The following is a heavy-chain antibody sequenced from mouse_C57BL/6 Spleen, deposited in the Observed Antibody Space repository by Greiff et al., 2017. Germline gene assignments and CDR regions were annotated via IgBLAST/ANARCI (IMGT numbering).Heavy chain of an antibody. CDR1: GYTFTDYE. Sequence: VQLQQSGAELVRPGASVTLSCKASGYTFTDYEMHWVKQTPVPGLEWIGAIDPETGGTAYNQKFKGKAILSADKSSSTAYMELRSLTSEDSAVYYCTSTIVTFYYFDYWGQGTTLTVSS. J-gene: IGHJ2*01. D-gene: IGHD2-5*01. CDR2: IDPETGGT. V-gene: IGHV1-15*01. CDR3: TSTIVTFYYFDY.